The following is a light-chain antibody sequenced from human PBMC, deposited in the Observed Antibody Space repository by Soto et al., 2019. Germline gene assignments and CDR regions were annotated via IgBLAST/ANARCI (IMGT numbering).Light chain of an antibody. V-gene: IGKV3D-20*02. CDR2: DAS. Sequence: EIVLTHSPGTLSLSPWEIATLSCRASQSVASGHLAWYQQTPGQAPRLLVSDASSRATGIPDRFSGSASGTDFTLNISRLEPEDFAVYYCQQRDNWPLITFGQGTRLEIK. CDR1: QSVASGH. J-gene: IGKJ5*01. CDR3: QQRDNWPLIT.